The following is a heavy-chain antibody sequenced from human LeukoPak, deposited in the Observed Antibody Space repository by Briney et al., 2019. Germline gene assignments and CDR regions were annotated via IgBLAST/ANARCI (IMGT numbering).Heavy chain of an antibody. D-gene: IGHD6-19*01. CDR2: IFHSGTT. J-gene: IGHJ4*02. V-gene: IGHV4-38-2*01. CDR1: GFSINSGYY. CDR3: ARIRDSSGWLRFDY. Sequence: PSETLSLTCAVPGFSINSGYYWAWIRQPPGKGLEWIGRIFHSGTTHYNPSLKSRVTMSVDTSKNQFSLKLNSVTAADTAVYYCARIRDSSGWLRFDYWGQGTLVTVSS.